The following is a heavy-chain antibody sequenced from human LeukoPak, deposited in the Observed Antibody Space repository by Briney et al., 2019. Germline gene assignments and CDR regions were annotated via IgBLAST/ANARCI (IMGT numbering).Heavy chain of an antibody. Sequence: ASVKVSCKASGYTFTSYGISWVRQAPGQGLEWMGWISAYNGHTNYAQKLQGRVSMTTDTSTNTAYMEVRSLRSDDTAVYYCVFTEIHCSGGSCYSMDFDYWGQGTLVTVSS. CDR2: ISAYNGHT. V-gene: IGHV1-18*01. J-gene: IGHJ4*02. CDR1: GYTFTSYG. CDR3: VFTEIHCSGGSCYSMDFDY. D-gene: IGHD2-15*01.